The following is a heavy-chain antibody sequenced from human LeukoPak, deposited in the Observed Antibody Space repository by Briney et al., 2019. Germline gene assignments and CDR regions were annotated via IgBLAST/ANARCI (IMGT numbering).Heavy chain of an antibody. CDR1: GGSISSGSYY. V-gene: IGHV4-61*02. D-gene: IGHD6-19*01. CDR3: ARDSPYSSGWADFDH. J-gene: IGHJ4*02. CDR2: IYTSGST. Sequence: SQTLSLTCTVSGGSISSGSYYWSWIRQPAGKTLEWIGRIYTSGSTNYNPSLKSRVTISIDTSKNLFSLKLTSVTAADTAVYYCARDSPYSSGWADFDHWGQGTLVTVSS.